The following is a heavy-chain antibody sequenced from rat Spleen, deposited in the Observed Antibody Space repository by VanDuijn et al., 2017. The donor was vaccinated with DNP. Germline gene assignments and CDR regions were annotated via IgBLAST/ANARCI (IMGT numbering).Heavy chain of an antibody. D-gene: IGHD5-1*01. CDR2: ISYNGGTP. CDR3: TREDWVLDY. V-gene: IGHV5-29*01. CDR1: GFTFSNYG. J-gene: IGHJ2*01. Sequence: EVQLVESGGGLVQPGNSLKLSCTASGFTFSNYGMAWVRQAPAKGLELVATISYNGGTPYYRDSVKGRFTISRDNAQSTLYLQMNSLRSEDTATYYCTREDWVLDYWGQGVMVTVSS.